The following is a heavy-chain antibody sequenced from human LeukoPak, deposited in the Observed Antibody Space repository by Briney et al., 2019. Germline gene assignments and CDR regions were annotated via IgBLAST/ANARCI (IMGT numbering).Heavy chain of an antibody. J-gene: IGHJ5*02. D-gene: IGHD1-20*01. CDR1: GYTFTSYD. Sequence: GASVKVSCKASGYTFTSYDINWVRQATGQGLEWMGWINPKSGATNYAQKFQGRVTMTRDTSISTAYMELRRLRSDDTAVYYCAREGPTYNWKRDWFDPWGQGTLITVSS. CDR3: AREGPTYNWKRDWFDP. V-gene: IGHV1-2*02. CDR2: INPKSGAT.